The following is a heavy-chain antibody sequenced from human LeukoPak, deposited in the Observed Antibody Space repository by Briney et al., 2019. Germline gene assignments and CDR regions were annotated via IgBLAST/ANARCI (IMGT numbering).Heavy chain of an antibody. J-gene: IGHJ4*02. D-gene: IGHD4-17*01. CDR2: ISGSGGST. Sequence: GGSLRLSCAASGFTFSSYAMDWVRQAPGKGLEWVPHISGSGGSTYYADSVKGRFTISRDNSKNTLYLQMNSLRAEDTAIYYCAKVDYGDYGAYFDYWGQGTLVTVSS. V-gene: IGHV3-23*01. CDR3: AKVDYGDYGAYFDY. CDR1: GFTFSSYA.